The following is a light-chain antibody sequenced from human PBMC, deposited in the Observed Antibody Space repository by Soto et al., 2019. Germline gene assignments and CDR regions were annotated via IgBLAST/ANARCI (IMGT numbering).Light chain of an antibody. CDR1: SSDVGGYNY. J-gene: IGLJ1*01. Sequence: QSVLTQPPSASGSPGQSVTISCTGTSSDVGGYNYVSWYQQHPGKAPKLMIYEVSKRPSGVPDRFSGSKLGNTASLPVSGLQAEDEADYYGSSGVFGTGTKVTVL. CDR3: SSGV. V-gene: IGLV2-8*01. CDR2: EVS.